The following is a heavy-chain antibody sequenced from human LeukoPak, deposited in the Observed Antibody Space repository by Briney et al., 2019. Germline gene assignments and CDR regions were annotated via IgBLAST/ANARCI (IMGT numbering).Heavy chain of an antibody. Sequence: SETLSLTCTVSGGSISSYYWSWIRQPPGKGLEWVGYIYYNGNTNYSPSLKSRVTISVDTSKNQFPLKLSSVTAADTAVYYCARGGAKFSYWGQGTLVTVSS. D-gene: IGHD3-16*01. CDR3: ARGGAKFSY. J-gene: IGHJ4*02. CDR2: IYYNGNT. CDR1: GGSISSYY. V-gene: IGHV4-59*01.